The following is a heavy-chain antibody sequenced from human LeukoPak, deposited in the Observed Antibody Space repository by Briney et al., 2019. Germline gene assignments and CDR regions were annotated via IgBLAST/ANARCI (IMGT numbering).Heavy chain of an antibody. CDR2: ISSRSSNI. D-gene: IGHD3-10*01. CDR1: GFTFSGFS. J-gene: IGHJ4*02. V-gene: IGHV3-21*01. CDR3: ARVGEQLGFDY. Sequence: PGGSLRLSCAASGFTFSGFSMNWVRQTPGKGLEWVLSISSRSSNIYYADSMKGRFTISRDNAKNSLYLQMNSLRAEDTAVYYCARVGEQLGFDYWGQGTLVTVSS.